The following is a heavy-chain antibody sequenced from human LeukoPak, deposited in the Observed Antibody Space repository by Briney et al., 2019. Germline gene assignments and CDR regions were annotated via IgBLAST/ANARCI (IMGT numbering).Heavy chain of an antibody. D-gene: IGHD6-19*01. V-gene: IGHV4-31*03. CDR3: ARARSAAGNFDY. J-gene: IGHJ4*02. CDR1: GGSISSGGYS. Sequence: PSETLSLTCTVSGGSISSGGYSWSWIRQHPGKGLEWIGYIYYSGSTYYNPSLKSRVTISADTSKNQYSLNLNSVTAADTAVYYCARARSAAGNFDYWGRGTLVTVSS. CDR2: IYYSGST.